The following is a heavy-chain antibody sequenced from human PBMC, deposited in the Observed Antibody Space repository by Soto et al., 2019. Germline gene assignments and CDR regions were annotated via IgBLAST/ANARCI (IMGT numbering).Heavy chain of an antibody. CDR3: TTAGWELLRAFDY. V-gene: IGHV3-15*07. Sequence: EVQLVESGGGLVKPGGSLRLSCAASGFTFSNAWMNWVRQAPGKGLEWVGRIKSKPDGGTTDYAAPVKGRFTISRDDSKNTLYLQMNSLKTEDTAVYYCTTAGWELLRAFDYWGQGTLVTVSS. J-gene: IGHJ4*02. CDR2: IKSKPDGGTT. CDR1: GFTFSNAW. D-gene: IGHD1-26*01.